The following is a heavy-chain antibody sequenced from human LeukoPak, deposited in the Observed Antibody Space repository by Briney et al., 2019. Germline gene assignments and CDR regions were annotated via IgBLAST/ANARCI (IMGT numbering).Heavy chain of an antibody. CDR1: GYTFTSYD. Sequence: GASVKVSCKASGYTFTSYDINWVRQATGQGLEWMGWMNPNSGNTGYAQKFQGRVTMTRNTSISTAYMELSSLRSEDTAVYYCARVGEVAVAGTTAEYFQHRGQGTLVTVSS. CDR2: MNPNSGNT. CDR3: ARVGEVAVAGTTAEYFQH. D-gene: IGHD6-19*01. J-gene: IGHJ1*01. V-gene: IGHV1-8*01.